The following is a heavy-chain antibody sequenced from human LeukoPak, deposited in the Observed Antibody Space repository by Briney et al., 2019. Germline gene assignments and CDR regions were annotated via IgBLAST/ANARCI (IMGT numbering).Heavy chain of an antibody. CDR3: ARDSGSSWYPINYFDY. D-gene: IGHD6-13*01. CDR2: ISSSSSYI. Sequence: PGGSLRLSCAASGFTFSSYSMNWVRQAPGKGLEWVSSISSSSSYIYYADSVKGRFTISRDNAENSLYLQMNSLRAEDTAVYYCARDSGSSWYPINYFDYWGQGTLVTVSS. V-gene: IGHV3-21*01. J-gene: IGHJ4*02. CDR1: GFTFSSYS.